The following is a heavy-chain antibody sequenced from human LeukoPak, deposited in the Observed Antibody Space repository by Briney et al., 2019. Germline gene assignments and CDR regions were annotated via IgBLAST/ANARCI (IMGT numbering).Heavy chain of an antibody. V-gene: IGHV1-24*01. J-gene: IGHJ4*02. CDR1: GYTLTELP. CDR2: FDPEDGET. Sequence: GASVKVSCKVSGYTLTELPMHWVRQAPGKGLEWMGGFDPEDGETIYAQKFQGRVTMTEDTSTDTAYMELSSLRSEDTAVYYCATPRKGDWLYYFDYWGQGTLVTVSS. CDR3: ATPRKGDWLYYFDY. D-gene: IGHD3-9*01.